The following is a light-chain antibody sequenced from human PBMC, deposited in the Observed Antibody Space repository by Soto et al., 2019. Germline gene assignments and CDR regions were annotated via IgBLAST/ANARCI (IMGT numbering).Light chain of an antibody. J-gene: IGKJ5*01. V-gene: IGKV3D-15*01. CDR1: QGVRSK. CDR2: GAS. Sequence: EIVMTQSPATLSVSPWERATLSCRASQGVRSKLAWYQQKPGQPPRLVISGASTRAPGIPARFSGFGSGTDFTLTISSLKSEDFAIYYCQQYNNWHAITFGHGTRLEIK. CDR3: QQYNNWHAIT.